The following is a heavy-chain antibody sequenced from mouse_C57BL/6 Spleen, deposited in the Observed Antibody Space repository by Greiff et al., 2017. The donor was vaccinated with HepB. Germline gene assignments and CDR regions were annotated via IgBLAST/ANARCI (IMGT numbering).Heavy chain of an antibody. CDR3: ARDGLAYYFDY. CDR1: GFTFSSYA. J-gene: IGHJ2*01. V-gene: IGHV5-4*01. Sequence: EVHLVESGGGLVKPGGSLKLSCAASGFTFSSYAMSWVRQTPEKRLEWVATISDGGSYTYYPDNVKGRFTISRDNAKNNLYLQMSHLTSEDTAMYYCARDGLAYYFDYWGQGTTLTVSS. CDR2: ISDGGSYT. D-gene: IGHD4-1*01.